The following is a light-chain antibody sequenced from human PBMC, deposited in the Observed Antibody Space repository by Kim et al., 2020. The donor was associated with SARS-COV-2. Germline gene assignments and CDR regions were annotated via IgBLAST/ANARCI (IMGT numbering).Light chain of an antibody. Sequence: DIQLTQSPSFLSASVGDRVTITCRASQGITSYLAWYQQRPGKAPKLLIYGASTLQSGVPSRFSGSGSGTEFSLTISSLQPEDFATYYCQQLNHFPLTFGGGTKVDIK. CDR2: GAS. CDR1: QGITSY. CDR3: QQLNHFPLT. V-gene: IGKV1-9*01. J-gene: IGKJ4*01.